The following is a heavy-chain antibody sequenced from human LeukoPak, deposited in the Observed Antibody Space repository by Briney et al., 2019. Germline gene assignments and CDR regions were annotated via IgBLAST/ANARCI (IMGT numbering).Heavy chain of an antibody. CDR3: ASDYQGFDP. J-gene: IGHJ5*02. CDR1: GFTFSSYA. Sequence: PGGSLRFSCTASGFTFSSYAMHWVRQAPGKGLEWVAVISYDGSNKYYADSVKGRFTISRDNSKNTLYLQMNSLRAEDTAVYYCASDYQGFDPWGQGTLVTVSS. V-gene: IGHV3-30*04. CDR2: ISYDGSNK. D-gene: IGHD2-2*01.